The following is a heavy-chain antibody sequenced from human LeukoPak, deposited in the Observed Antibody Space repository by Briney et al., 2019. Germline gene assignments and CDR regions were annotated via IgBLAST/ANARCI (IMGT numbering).Heavy chain of an antibody. CDR3: AREGIAAAVMS. CDR2: IYTSGST. Sequence: SQTLSLTCTVSGGSISSGSYYWSRIRQPAGKGLEWIGRIYTSGSTNYNPSLKSRAPKSVATSQNKYSLKLSSVPAPVTPRSYCAREGIAAAVMSWGQGTLSPSPQ. J-gene: IGHJ4*02. CDR1: GGSISSGSYY. V-gene: IGHV4-61*02. D-gene: IGHD6-13*01.